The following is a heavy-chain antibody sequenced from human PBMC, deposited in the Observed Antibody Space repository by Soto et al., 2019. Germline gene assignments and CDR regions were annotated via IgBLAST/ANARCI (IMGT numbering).Heavy chain of an antibody. D-gene: IGHD2-2*01. CDR3: ARDCSSTSRYAAVDY. Sequence: PGGSLRLSCAASGFTFSSHSMNWVRQAPGKGLEWVSYISSSSSTIYYADSVKGRFTISRDNAKNSLYLQMNSLRAEDTAVYYCARDCSSTSRYAAVDYWGQGTLVTVSS. CDR1: GFTFSSHS. V-gene: IGHV3-48*01. J-gene: IGHJ4*02. CDR2: ISSSSSTI.